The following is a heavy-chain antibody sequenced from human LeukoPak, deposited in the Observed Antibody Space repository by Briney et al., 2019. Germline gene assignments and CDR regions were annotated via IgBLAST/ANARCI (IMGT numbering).Heavy chain of an antibody. D-gene: IGHD3-16*01. J-gene: IGHJ6*03. CDR2: INTDGSST. CDR1: GFTFSNYW. CDR3: ANGAFRLYYIDV. V-gene: IGHV3-74*01. Sequence: GGSLRLSCAASGFTFSNYWMHWVRQAPGEGLGWVSRINTDGSSTNYADSVKGRFTISRDNAKNTVYLQMNSLRAEDTAVYYCANGAFRLYYIDVWGKRTTVTVSS.